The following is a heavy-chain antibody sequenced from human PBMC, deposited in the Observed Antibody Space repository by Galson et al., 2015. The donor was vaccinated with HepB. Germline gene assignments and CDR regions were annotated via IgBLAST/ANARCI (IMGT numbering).Heavy chain of an antibody. Sequence: SLRLSCAASGFTFSNYAMHWVRQAPGKGLEWVAIIPYDANNEYFAHFVKGRFTISRDNSKNTLYLQMNSLRGEDTAVYYCARASDDWYFDLWGPGTLVTVSS. V-gene: IGHV3-30-3*01. CDR1: GFTFSNYA. CDR2: IPYDANNE. CDR3: ARASDDWYFDL. J-gene: IGHJ2*01.